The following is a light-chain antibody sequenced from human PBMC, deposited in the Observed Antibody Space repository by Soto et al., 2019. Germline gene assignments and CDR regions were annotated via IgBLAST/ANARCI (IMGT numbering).Light chain of an antibody. CDR3: NSYTTSSTPYVV. Sequence: QSALTQPASVSGSPGQSITISCTGTSSDIGGSNYVSWYQQHPGKAPKLMIYDVTNRPSGVSYRFSGSRSGNTASLTISGLQAEDEADYYYNSYTTSSTPYVVFGGGTKLTVL. V-gene: IGLV2-14*01. CDR2: DVT. J-gene: IGLJ2*01. CDR1: SSDIGGSNY.